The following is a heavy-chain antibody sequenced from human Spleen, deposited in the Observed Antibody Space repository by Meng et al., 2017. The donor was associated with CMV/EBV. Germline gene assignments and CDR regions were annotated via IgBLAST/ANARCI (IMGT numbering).Heavy chain of an antibody. J-gene: IGHJ6*02. CDR2: IYSGGSS. CDR3: VRDLWELVGVEYYYYGMDV. V-gene: IGHV3-53*01. D-gene: IGHD3-16*01. Sequence: GGSLRLSCAASGFTVSDHYMNWVRQAPGKGLEWVSVIYSGGSSDYADSVKGRFTISRDNSKNTLYLQMSSLRAEDSAIYYCVRDLWELVGVEYYYYGMDVWGQGTTVTVS. CDR1: GFTVSDHY.